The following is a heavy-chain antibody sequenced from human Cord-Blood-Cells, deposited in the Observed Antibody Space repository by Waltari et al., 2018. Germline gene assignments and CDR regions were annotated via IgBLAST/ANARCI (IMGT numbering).Heavy chain of an antibody. CDR2: IYYSGST. Sequence: QVQLQQSGPGLVKPSQTLSLTCTVSGGSISSGGYFWSWIRQHPGKGLQWIGYIYYSGSTCNNPSLKTRVTNSEDTSKNQFYVKLSSMTAADTAVYYWARGHSNIVIIQAAIPDAFDIWSQGTMVTVSS. J-gene: IGHJ3*02. D-gene: IGHD2-2*02. CDR3: ARGHSNIVIIQAAIPDAFDI. CDR1: GGSISSGGYF. V-gene: IGHV4-31*03.